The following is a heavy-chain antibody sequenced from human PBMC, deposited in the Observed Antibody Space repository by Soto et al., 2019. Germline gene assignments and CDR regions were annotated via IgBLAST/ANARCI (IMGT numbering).Heavy chain of an antibody. CDR2: ISSSSSYI. CDR1: GFTFSSYS. V-gene: IGHV3-21*01. J-gene: IGHJ4*02. D-gene: IGHD1-26*01. CDR3: ARDLRTLEWEPEYYFDY. Sequence: PGGSLRLSCAASGFTFSSYSMNWVRQAPGKGLEWVSSISSSSSYIYYADSVKGRFTISRDNAKNSLYLQMNSLRAEDTAVYYCARDLRTLEWEPEYYFDYWGQGTLVTVSS.